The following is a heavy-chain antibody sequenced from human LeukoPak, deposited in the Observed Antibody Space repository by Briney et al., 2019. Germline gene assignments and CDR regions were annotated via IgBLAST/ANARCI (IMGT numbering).Heavy chain of an antibody. D-gene: IGHD3-22*01. CDR2: ISVSGGST. CDR3: AREIPYYYDTSGYYDY. V-gene: IGHV3-23*01. CDR1: GSTFSNYA. Sequence: GGSLRLSCAASGSTFSNYAMSWVRQAPGKGLGWVSTISVSGGSTHYADSVKGQFTISRDNSKNTLYLQMNSLRAEDTAVYYCAREIPYYYDTSGYYDYWGQGTLVTVSS. J-gene: IGHJ4*02.